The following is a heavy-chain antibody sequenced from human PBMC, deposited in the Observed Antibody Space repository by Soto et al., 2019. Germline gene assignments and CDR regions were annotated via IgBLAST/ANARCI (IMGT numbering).Heavy chain of an antibody. CDR1: GFTFSSYA. Sequence: GGSLRLSCAASGFTFSSYAMSWVRQAPEKGLEWVSAISGSGLSTYYADSVKGRFTISRDNSKNTLYLQMNSLRAEDTAVYYCAKEYHYSSSWSEFDYWCQGPLVTVSS. CDR3: AKEYHYSSSWSEFDY. D-gene: IGHD6-13*01. CDR2: ISGSGLST. V-gene: IGHV3-23*01. J-gene: IGHJ4*02.